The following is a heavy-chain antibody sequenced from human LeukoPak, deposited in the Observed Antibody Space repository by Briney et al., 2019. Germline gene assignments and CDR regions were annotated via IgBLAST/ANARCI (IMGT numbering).Heavy chain of an antibody. J-gene: IGHJ4*02. Sequence: GESLKISCKGSGYSFTSYWIGWVRQMPGKGLEWMGIIYPGDPDTRYSPSFQGQVTISADKSISTAYLQWSSLKASDTAMYYCARQFYYDSSGYYYEDYWGQGTLVTVSS. CDR2: IYPGDPDT. V-gene: IGHV5-51*01. D-gene: IGHD3-22*01. CDR3: ARQFYYDSSGYYYEDY. CDR1: GYSFTSYW.